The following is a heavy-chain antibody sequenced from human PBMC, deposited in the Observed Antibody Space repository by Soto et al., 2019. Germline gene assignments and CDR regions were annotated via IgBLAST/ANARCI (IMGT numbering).Heavy chain of an antibody. CDR3: AKGGPDCASTTCYLLVAFDI. CDR2: ISHDGNNK. D-gene: IGHD2-2*01. CDR1: GFTFSSYV. J-gene: IGHJ3*02. V-gene: IGHV3-30*18. Sequence: QVQLVQSGGGVVQPGRSLRLSCAASGFTFSSYVTHWVRQAPGKGLEWVAVISHDGNNKYYADSVKGRFTISRDNSKNKLYLQMKSLTTEDTAVYYCAKGGPDCASTTCYLLVAFDIWGQGTMVTVSS.